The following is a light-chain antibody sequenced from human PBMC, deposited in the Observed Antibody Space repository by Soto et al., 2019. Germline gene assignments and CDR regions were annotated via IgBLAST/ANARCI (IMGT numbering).Light chain of an antibody. J-gene: IGKJ1*01. CDR1: QRINKL. CDR2: DAS. V-gene: IGKV1-5*01. Sequence: DIQMTQSPGTLSASIGDIVTITCRASQRINKLVAWHQHKPGKASKLLIYDASSLQSGVPPWFGGSGSGTEFTLTIRSLQPDDSATYYCQQYSSYSAWTVGEGTKLDSK. CDR3: QQYSSYSAWT.